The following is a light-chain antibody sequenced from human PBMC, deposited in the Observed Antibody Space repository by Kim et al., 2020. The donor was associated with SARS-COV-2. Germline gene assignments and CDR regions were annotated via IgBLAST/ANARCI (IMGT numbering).Light chain of an antibody. CDR3: QQYNNWPPIYT. CDR1: QSVSSN. V-gene: IGKV3-15*01. J-gene: IGKJ2*01. Sequence: EIVMTQSPATLSVSPGERATLSCRASQSVSSNLPWYQQKPGQAPRLLIYGASTRATGSPARFSGSGSGTEFTLTISSLQSEDFAVYYCQQYNNWPPIYTFGQGTTLEIK. CDR2: GAS.